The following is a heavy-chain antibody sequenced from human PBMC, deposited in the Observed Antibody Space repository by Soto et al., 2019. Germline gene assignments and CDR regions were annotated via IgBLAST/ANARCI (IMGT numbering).Heavy chain of an antibody. CDR2: IYHSGST. Sequence: TVSECYIGDGGCWRRIKQPAGKGLEWIGSIYHSGSTYYNPSLKSRVTISVDTSKNQFSLKLSSVIAADTSVYYCARMKDTAMVIFAYWGQGTLVTVSS. V-gene: IGHV4-38-2*02. J-gene: IGHJ4*02. CDR1: ECYIGDGGC. D-gene: IGHD5-18*01. CDR3: ARMKDTAMVIFAY.